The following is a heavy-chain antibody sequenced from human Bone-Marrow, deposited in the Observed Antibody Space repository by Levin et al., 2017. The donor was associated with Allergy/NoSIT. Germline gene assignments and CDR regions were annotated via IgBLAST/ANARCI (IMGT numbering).Heavy chain of an antibody. D-gene: IGHD3-16*02. CDR3: ARHRLRGHNWFEP. CDR2: ISSSGTSA. Sequence: TSGGSLRLSCVASGFTFSSYDMNWVRQAPGKGLEWISSISSSGTSAYYADSVKGRFAISRDNAEKTVYLQMTGVRIEDTAVYYCARHRLRGHNWFEPWGQGTLVTVSS. V-gene: IGHV3-21*01. CDR1: GFTFSSYD. J-gene: IGHJ5*02.